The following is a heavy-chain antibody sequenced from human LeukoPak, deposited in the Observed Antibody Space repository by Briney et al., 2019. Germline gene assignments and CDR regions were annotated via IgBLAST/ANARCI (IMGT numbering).Heavy chain of an antibody. CDR2: MFYSGST. CDR3: GRYTSSWFDS. D-gene: IGHD6-13*01. Sequence: SDTLSLICSVCDGPMSRLLGSGTRHPPGKARECMGYMFYSGSTNYTPSLKSRVTISVDTSKNQSSLDLSSVTAADTAVYYWGRYTSSWFDSWGQGTLVTVSS. J-gene: IGHJ5*01. V-gene: IGHV4-59*07. CDR1: DGPMSRLL.